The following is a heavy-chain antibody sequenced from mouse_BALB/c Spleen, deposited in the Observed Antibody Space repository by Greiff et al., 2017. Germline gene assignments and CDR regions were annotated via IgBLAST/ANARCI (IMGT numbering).Heavy chain of an antibody. V-gene: IGHV5-6-5*01. J-gene: IGHJ4*01. D-gene: IGHD1-1*02. CDR3: ARGGDGSYAMDY. CDR1: GFTFSSYA. Sequence: DVQLQESGGGLVKPGGSLKLSCAASGFTFSSYAMSWVRQTPEKRLEWVASISSGGSTYYPDSVKGRFTISRDNARNILYLQMSSLRSEDTAMYYCARGGDGSYAMDYWGQGTSVTVSS. CDR2: ISSGGST.